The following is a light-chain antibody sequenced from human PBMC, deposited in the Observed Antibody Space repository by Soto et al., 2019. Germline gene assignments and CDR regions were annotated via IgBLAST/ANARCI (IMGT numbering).Light chain of an antibody. CDR1: SSDVGGYNY. CDR3: SSYTSSSTSTV. Sequence: QSALTQPASVSGSPGQSITISCTGTSSDVGGYNYVSWYQQHPGKAPKLMIYEVSNRPSGVSNRFSGFKSGNTASLTISGLQAEDEADYYCSSYTSSSTSTVFGGGTKLTVL. J-gene: IGLJ2*01. V-gene: IGLV2-14*01. CDR2: EVS.